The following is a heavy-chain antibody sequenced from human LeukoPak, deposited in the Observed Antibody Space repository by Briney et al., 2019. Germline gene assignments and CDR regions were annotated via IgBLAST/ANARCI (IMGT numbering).Heavy chain of an antibody. CDR1: GYTFTSYD. D-gene: IGHD4/OR15-4a*01. V-gene: IGHV1-8*03. J-gene: IGHJ3*02. CDR2: MNPNSGNT. Sequence: GASVKVSCKASGYTFTSYDINWVRQATGQGLEWMGWMNPNSGNTGYAQKFQGRVTITRNTSISTAYMELSSLRSEDTAVYYCARVTHANLDAFDIWGQGTMVTVSS. CDR3: ARVTHANLDAFDI.